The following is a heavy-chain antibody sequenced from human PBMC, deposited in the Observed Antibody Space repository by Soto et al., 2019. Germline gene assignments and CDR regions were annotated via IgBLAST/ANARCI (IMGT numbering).Heavy chain of an antibody. V-gene: IGHV3-21*01. Sequence: EVQLAESGGGLVKPGGSLRLSCAASGFSISSYSMNWVRQAPGKGLEWVSSISTSSHHSQYADSVRGRFTISRDNAKNSLYLQMDSLRDEDTAVYHCVPDVVEIAATGYWGQGTLVTVSS. CDR1: GFSISSYS. CDR3: VPDVVEIAATGY. CDR2: ISTSSHHS. D-gene: IGHD2-15*01. J-gene: IGHJ4*02.